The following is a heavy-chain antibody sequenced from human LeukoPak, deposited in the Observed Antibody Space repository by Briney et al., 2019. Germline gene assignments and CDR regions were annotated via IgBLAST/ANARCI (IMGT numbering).Heavy chain of an antibody. V-gene: IGHV3-48*02. CDR3: ARAYSSSSGRDAFDS. CDR2: ISSSSSTI. J-gene: IGHJ3*02. Sequence: GGSLRLSCAASGFTFNSYNMNWVRQAPGKGLEWVSYISSSSSTIYYADSVKGRFTIPRDSAKTSLFLQMSSLRDEDTAVYYCARAYSSSSGRDAFDSWGLGTLVTVSS. CDR1: GFTFNSYN. D-gene: IGHD6-6*01.